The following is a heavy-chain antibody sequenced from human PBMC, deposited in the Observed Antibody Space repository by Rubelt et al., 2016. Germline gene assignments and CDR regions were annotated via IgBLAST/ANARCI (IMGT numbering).Heavy chain of an antibody. CDR2: ISGSGGST. Sequence: GGGLVQPGGSLRLSCAASGFTFSGYAMSWVRQAPGKGLEWVSAISGSGGSTSYADSVKGRFTISRDNPKNTLYLQMNSLRPEDTAVYYCASCEAAPGNFDYWGQGTLVAVSS. J-gene: IGHJ4*02. V-gene: IGHV3-23*01. CDR3: ASCEAAPGNFDY. D-gene: IGHD6-25*01. CDR1: GFTFSGYA.